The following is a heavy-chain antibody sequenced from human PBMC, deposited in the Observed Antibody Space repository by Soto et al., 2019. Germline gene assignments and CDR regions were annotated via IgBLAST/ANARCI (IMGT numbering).Heavy chain of an antibody. J-gene: IGHJ4*02. CDR1: GGSFKSGSYS. CDR3: ARDFAYFDS. D-gene: IGHD3-3*01. Sequence: SETLSLTCTVSGGSFKSGSYSWSWIRQAPGKGLEWIGYVYHTGRTSYNPSLKSRVSISMDTSKNQFSLNLDSVTAADTAVYFCARDFAYFDSWGQGTLVTVSS. V-gene: IGHV4-61*01. CDR2: VYHTGRT.